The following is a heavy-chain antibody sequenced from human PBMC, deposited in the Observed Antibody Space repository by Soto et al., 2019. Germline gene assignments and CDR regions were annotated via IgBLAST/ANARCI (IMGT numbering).Heavy chain of an antibody. CDR1: GFTFSSYG. V-gene: IGHV3-30*18. CDR3: AKDQVDTAMVTFDY. CDR2: ISYDGSNK. Sequence: QVQLVESGGGVVQPGRSLRLSCAASGFTFSSYGMHWVRQAPGKGLEWVAVISYDGSNKYYADSVKGRFTISRDNSKNTLYLQMNSLRAEDTAVYYCAKDQVDTAMVTFDYWGQGTLVTVSS. J-gene: IGHJ4*02. D-gene: IGHD5-18*01.